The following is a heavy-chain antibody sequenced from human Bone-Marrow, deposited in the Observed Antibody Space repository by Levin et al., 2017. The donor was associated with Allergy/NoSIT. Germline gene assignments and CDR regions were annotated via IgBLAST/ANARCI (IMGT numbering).Heavy chain of an antibody. V-gene: IGHV1-69*04. Sequence: ASVKVSCEASEGTFSSHTITWLRQAPGQGLELMARITPIIGITNYAQKFQGRLTLTADTSTGTAYMELISLTSDDTAIYYCARDTGGAYGLSYSWGQGTRVTVSS. D-gene: IGHD2/OR15-2a*01. CDR1: EGTFSSHT. CDR2: ITPIIGIT. J-gene: IGHJ5*02. CDR3: ARDTGGAYGLSYS.